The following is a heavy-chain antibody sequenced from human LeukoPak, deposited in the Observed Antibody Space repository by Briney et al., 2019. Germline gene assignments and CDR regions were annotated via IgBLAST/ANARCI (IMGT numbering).Heavy chain of an antibody. V-gene: IGHV4-59*12. J-gene: IGHJ6*02. CDR3: ARQRRYCSSTSCYFGYYGLDV. Sequence: SETLSLTCTVSGGSISSYYWSWIRQPPGKGLEWIGYIYYSGSTNYNPSLKSRVTISVDTSKNQFSLKLSSVTAADTAVYYCARQRRYCSSTSCYFGYYGLDVWGQGTTVTVSS. CDR2: IYYSGST. CDR1: GGSISSYY. D-gene: IGHD2-2*01.